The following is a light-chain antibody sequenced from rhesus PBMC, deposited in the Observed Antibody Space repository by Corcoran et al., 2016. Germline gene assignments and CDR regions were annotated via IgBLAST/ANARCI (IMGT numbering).Light chain of an antibody. CDR2: AAS. CDR1: QGISSW. V-gene: IGKV1S6*01. Sequence: DIQMTQSPSSLSASVGDRVTITCQASQGISSWLAWYQQKPGKAPKLLIYAASSLPSGVPSRVSGSGSGTDFTLPISSLQPEEFATYYCQQHNSYPLTVGGGTKVEIK. CDR3: QQHNSYPLT. J-gene: IGKJ4*01.